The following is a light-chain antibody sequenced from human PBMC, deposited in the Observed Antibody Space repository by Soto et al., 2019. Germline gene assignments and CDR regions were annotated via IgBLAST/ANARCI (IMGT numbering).Light chain of an antibody. CDR3: QQYGSSRFT. CDR1: QSVSSSY. Sequence: EIVLTQSPGTLSLSPGERATLSCRASQSVSSSYLAWYQQKPGQAPRPLIYGASSRATGIPDRFSGSGSGTDVTLTISRLEPEDFAVYYCQQYGSSRFTFGPGTKVDIK. CDR2: GAS. V-gene: IGKV3-20*01. J-gene: IGKJ3*01.